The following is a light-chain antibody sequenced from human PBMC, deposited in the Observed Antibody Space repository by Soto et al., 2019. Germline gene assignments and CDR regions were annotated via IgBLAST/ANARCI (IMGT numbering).Light chain of an antibody. CDR3: QQSSNWPLT. Sequence: EIVLTQSPATLSLSPGERATLSCRASQSVSSYLAWYQQKPGQAPRLLIYDASKRATGIPARFSGSGSGTDFTHTVSNLEPEDFAVYYCQQSSNWPLTFGGGTKVEVK. CDR1: QSVSSY. CDR2: DAS. J-gene: IGKJ4*01. V-gene: IGKV3-11*01.